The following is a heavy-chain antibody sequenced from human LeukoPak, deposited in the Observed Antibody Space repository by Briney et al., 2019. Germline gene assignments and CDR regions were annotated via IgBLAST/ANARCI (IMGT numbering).Heavy chain of an antibody. CDR2: ISYDGSNK. Sequence: GRSLRLSCAASGFTFSSYAMHWVRQAPGKGLEWVAVISYDGSNKYYANSVKGRFTISRDNSKNTLYLQMNSLRAEDTAVYYCARGGYYYDSSGYESLVYWGQGTLVTVSS. D-gene: IGHD3-22*01. V-gene: IGHV3-30-3*01. J-gene: IGHJ4*02. CDR1: GFTFSSYA. CDR3: ARGGYYYDSSGYESLVY.